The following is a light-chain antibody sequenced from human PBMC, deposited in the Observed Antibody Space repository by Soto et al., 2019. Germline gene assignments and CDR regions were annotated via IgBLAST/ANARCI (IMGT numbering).Light chain of an antibody. J-gene: IGLJ1*01. CDR2: NNN. V-gene: IGLV1-44*01. Sequence: QSVLTQPPSASGTPGQRITISCSGSRSTVGTNAVNWYQQFPGTAPKLLIYNNNERPSGVPDRFSGSKSGTSASLAITGLQSEDEADYYCAAWADSLDGLYVFGTGTKVTVL. CDR3: AAWADSLDGLYV. CDR1: RSTVGTNA.